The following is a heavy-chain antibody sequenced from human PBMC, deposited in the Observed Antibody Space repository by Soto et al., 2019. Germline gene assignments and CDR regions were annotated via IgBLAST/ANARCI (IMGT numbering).Heavy chain of an antibody. J-gene: IGHJ6*02. CDR3: ARAFYDLAGGQVYAMDV. CDR1: GGSVSSPYY. Sequence: PSETLSLTCTVSGGSVSSPYYWSWIRQPPGKGLEWIGYVYYSGSTYYNPSLRSRLIMSLDTSENQFSLRLSSVTAADTAVYYCARAFYDLAGGQVYAMDVWGQGTTVTVSS. CDR2: VYYSGST. V-gene: IGHV4-61*01. D-gene: IGHD3-3*02.